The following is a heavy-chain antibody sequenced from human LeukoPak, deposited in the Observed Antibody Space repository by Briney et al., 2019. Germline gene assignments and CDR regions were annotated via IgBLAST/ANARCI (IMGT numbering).Heavy chain of an antibody. V-gene: IGHV3-48*03. CDR1: GFTFSSYE. D-gene: IGHD4-23*01. CDR3: ARDGGTTVVTHDAFDI. Sequence: GGSLRLSCAASGFTFSSYEMNWVRQAPGKGLEWVSYISSSGSTIYYADSVKGRFTISRDNAKNSLYLQMNSLRAEDTAVYYCARDGGTTVVTHDAFDIWGQGTMVTVSS. J-gene: IGHJ3*02. CDR2: ISSSGSTI.